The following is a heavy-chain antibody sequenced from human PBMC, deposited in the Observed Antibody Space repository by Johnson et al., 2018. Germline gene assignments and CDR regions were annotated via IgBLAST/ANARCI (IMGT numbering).Heavy chain of an antibody. Sequence: VQLQESGGGLVQPGGSLKLSCAASGFTFSGSAMPWVRQASGKGLEWVGRIRSKANSYATAYAASVKGRFTISRDDSKNTAYLQMNSLKTEDTAVYYWTRHSRSSLNVPGGMDGWGQGTTVTVSS. V-gene: IGHV3-73*02. CDR2: IRSKANSYAT. CDR3: TRHSRSSLNVPGGMDG. CDR1: GFTFSGSA. J-gene: IGHJ6*02. D-gene: IGHD2-8*01.